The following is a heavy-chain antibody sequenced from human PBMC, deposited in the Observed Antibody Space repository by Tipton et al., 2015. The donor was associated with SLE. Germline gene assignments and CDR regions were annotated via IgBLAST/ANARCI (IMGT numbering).Heavy chain of an antibody. CDR3: ARADSGYDLVDY. CDR1: GGSISSSSYY. V-gene: IGHV4-39*07. D-gene: IGHD5-12*01. CDR2: INHSGST. J-gene: IGHJ4*02. Sequence: TLSLTCTVSGGSISSSSYYWGWIRQPPGKGLEWIGEINHSGSTNYNPSLKSRVTISVDTSKNQFSLKLSSVTAADTAVYYCARADSGYDLVDYWGQGTLVTVSS.